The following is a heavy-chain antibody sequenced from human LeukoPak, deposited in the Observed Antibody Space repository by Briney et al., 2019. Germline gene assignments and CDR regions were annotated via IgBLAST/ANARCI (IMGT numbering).Heavy chain of an antibody. D-gene: IGHD2-2*01. V-gene: IGHV1-69*04. CDR2: IIPIVGIP. J-gene: IGHJ4*02. Sequence: ASVKVSCKASGDTFTSFAINWVRQAPGQGLEWMGRIIPIVGIPNYAQKFQGRVTITTDKSTSTAYMELRSLRSEDTAVYYCARVEYCSGISCQEYYFHYWGQGTLVTVSS. CDR1: GDTFTSFA. CDR3: ARVEYCSGISCQEYYFHY.